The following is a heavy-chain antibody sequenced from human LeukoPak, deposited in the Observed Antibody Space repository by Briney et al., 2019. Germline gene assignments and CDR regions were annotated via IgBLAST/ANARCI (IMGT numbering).Heavy chain of an antibody. CDR1: GFTFSNFA. J-gene: IGHJ4*02. D-gene: IGHD3-10*01. CDR3: AKDAYGSGSKRPDY. V-gene: IGHV3-23*01. Sequence: GGSLRLSCAASGFTFSNFAMSWVRQAPGKGLEWVSVISGSGGGTHYADSVKGRFTISRDNSKNTLYLQMNSLRADDTAVYYCAKDAYGSGSKRPDYWGQGTLVTVSS. CDR2: ISGSGGGT.